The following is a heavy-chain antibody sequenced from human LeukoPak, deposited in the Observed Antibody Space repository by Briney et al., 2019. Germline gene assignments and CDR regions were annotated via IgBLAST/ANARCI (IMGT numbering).Heavy chain of an antibody. D-gene: IGHD3-10*01. V-gene: IGHV3-30*18. CDR2: ISFDGSNK. Sequence: GGSLSLSCAASGFTFIRYDMHWVRQAPGKGLEWVAVISFDGSNKYYADSVKGRFTISRDDSRNTLYLQLSSLRAEDTAVYYCAKDLITMVRGSPMDVWGQGTTVTVSS. CDR1: GFTFIRYD. J-gene: IGHJ6*02. CDR3: AKDLITMVRGSPMDV.